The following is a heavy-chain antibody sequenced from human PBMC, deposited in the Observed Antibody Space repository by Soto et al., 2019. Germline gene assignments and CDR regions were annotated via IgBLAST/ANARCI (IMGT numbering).Heavy chain of an antibody. CDR1: GGSISSSSYY. V-gene: IGHV4-39*01. J-gene: IGHJ4*02. CDR2: IYYSGST. CDR3: ARHLRSRNYYGAGSDYRPLDY. D-gene: IGHD3-10*01. Sequence: SETLSLTCTVSGGSISSSSYYWGWIRQPPGKGLEWIGSIYYSGSTYYNPSLKSRVTISVDTSKNQFSLKLSSVTAADTAVYYCARHLRSRNYYGAGSDYRPLDYWGQGTLVTVSS.